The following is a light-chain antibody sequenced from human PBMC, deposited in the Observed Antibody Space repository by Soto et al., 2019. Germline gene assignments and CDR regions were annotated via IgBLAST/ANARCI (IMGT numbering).Light chain of an antibody. CDR1: QTINNW. V-gene: IGKV1-5*01. CDR2: HAS. CDR3: QHYNRYPWT. J-gene: IGKJ1*01. Sequence: DIQMTQSPSTLSASIGDRVTITCRASQTINNWLAWYQQKPGKAPNLLIYHASNLETGVPSRFSGSAFGTEFTLTISLLQPDDFATYYCQHYNRYPWTFGQGTKVEIK.